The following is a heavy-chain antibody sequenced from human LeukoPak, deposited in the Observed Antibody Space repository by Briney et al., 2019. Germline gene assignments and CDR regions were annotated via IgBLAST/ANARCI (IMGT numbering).Heavy chain of an antibody. CDR2: INLSGST. J-gene: IGHJ4*02. V-gene: IGHV4-34*01. D-gene: IGHD2-21*02. CDR3: ARGVVTAVRFDY. Sequence: SETLSLTCAVYGGSFSGYYWSWIRQPPGKGLEWIGEINLSGSTNYNPSLKSRVTISVDTSKNQFSLKLSSVTAADTAVYYCARGVVTAVRFDYWGQGTLVTVSS. CDR1: GGSFSGYY.